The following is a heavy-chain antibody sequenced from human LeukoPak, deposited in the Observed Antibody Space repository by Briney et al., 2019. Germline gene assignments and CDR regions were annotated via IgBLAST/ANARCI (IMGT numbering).Heavy chain of an antibody. CDR3: AKVSGGGLYYDGMDV. D-gene: IGHD1-14*01. CDR1: GFTFSSSS. V-gene: IGHV3-23*01. J-gene: IGHJ6*02. Sequence: PGGSLRLSCAASGFTFSSSSISWVRQAPGKGLEWVSAITDAVGSTHYADSVKGRFTISRDSSKNTLYLQMNSLRAEDTAVYYCAKVSGGGLYYDGMDVWGQGTTVTVSS. CDR2: ITDAVGST.